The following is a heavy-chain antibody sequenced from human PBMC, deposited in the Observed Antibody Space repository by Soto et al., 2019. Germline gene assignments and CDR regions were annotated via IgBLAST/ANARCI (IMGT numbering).Heavy chain of an antibody. CDR3: AKDRMGAGVRGYFDY. Sequence: QVQLVESGGGVVQPGRSLRLSCAASGFTFSSDGMHWVRQAPGKGLEWVAVIIYDGSTKYYADSVKGRFTISRDNSKSTLYLQMNSLRAEDTAVYYCAKDRMGAGVRGYFDYWGQGTLVTVSS. D-gene: IGHD3-10*01. CDR2: IIYDGSTK. V-gene: IGHV3-30*18. CDR1: GFTFSSDG. J-gene: IGHJ4*02.